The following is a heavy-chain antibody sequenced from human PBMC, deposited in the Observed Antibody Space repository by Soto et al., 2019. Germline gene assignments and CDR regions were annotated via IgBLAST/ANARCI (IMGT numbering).Heavy chain of an antibody. CDR3: VRGPYNYNSRYFDY. J-gene: IGHJ4*02. Sequence: SETLTLTCTVSGGSVSSDTHYWSWIRQPPGKGLEWLAEINHSGITNYNPSVESRVSMSVDTSKNQFSLRLYSVTAADTAVYYCVRGPYNYNSRYFDYWGQGTLVTVSS. CDR1: GGSVSSDTHY. D-gene: IGHD1-1*01. CDR2: INHSGIT. V-gene: IGHV4-61*01.